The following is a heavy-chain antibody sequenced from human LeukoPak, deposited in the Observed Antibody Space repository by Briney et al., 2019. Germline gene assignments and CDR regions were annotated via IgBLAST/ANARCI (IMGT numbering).Heavy chain of an antibody. CDR3: ARGAYYYDSSGYYGAFDI. J-gene: IGHJ3*02. D-gene: IGHD3-22*01. CDR1: GVTLSIYE. Sequence: GGSLRLSCAASGVTLSIYEMNWVREAPGKGLEWVSYISSSGSIIYYADSVTGRFTISRDRAKNSPYLQMNSLRAEDTAVYYGARGAYYYDSSGYYGAFDIWGQGTMVTVSS. CDR2: ISSSGSII. V-gene: IGHV3-48*03.